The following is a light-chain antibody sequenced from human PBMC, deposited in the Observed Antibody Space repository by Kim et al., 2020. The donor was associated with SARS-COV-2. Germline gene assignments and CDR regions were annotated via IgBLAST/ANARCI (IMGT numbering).Light chain of an antibody. V-gene: IGKV1-27*01. Sequence: ATEGDKVNITGRASQDISNYLAWFQLKPGKAPKLLIYAASDLQPGVPSRFSGSGSGTDFTLTVTSLQPEDVATYYCQKCDSAPWTFGQGTKVDIK. J-gene: IGKJ1*01. CDR3: QKCDSAPWT. CDR1: QDISNY. CDR2: AAS.